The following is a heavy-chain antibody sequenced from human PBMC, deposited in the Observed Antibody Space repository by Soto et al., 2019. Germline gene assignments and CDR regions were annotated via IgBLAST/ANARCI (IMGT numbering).Heavy chain of an antibody. CDR3: AKGYCSGGSCIDAFDI. J-gene: IGHJ3*02. CDR2: ISGSGGST. Sequence: GGSLRLSCAASGFTFSSYAMSWVRQAPGKGLEWVSAISGSGGSTYYADSVKGRFTISRDNSKNTLYLQMNSLRAEDTAVYYCAKGYCSGGSCIDAFDIWGQGTMVTVSS. CDR1: GFTFSSYA. V-gene: IGHV3-23*01. D-gene: IGHD2-15*01.